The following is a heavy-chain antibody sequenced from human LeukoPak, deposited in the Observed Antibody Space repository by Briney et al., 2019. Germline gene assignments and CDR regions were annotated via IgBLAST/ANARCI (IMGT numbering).Heavy chain of an antibody. D-gene: IGHD3-22*01. Sequence: SEALSLTCTVSGGSIGSYYWSWVRQPPGKGLEWIGYIHYSGSTNYNPSLKSRVTTSIDTSKNQFSLKVTSVTAADAAVYYCARHVGDSSGLDYWGQGTLVTVSS. J-gene: IGHJ4*02. CDR2: IHYSGST. CDR1: GGSIGSYY. CDR3: ARHVGDSSGLDY. V-gene: IGHV4-59*01.